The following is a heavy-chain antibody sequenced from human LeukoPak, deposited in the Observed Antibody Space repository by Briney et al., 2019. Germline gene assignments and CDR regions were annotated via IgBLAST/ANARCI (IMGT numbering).Heavy chain of an antibody. Sequence: GGSLRLSCAASGFTFSSYDFHWVRQGTGKGLEWVSSIGTGGNTYYLASVKGRFTISRDNAKDSLYLQMNNLRVEDTALHYCTRGSPHGFDYWGQGTLVTVSS. CDR1: GFTFSSYD. CDR3: TRGSPHGFDY. J-gene: IGHJ4*02. CDR2: IGTGGNT. V-gene: IGHV3-13*01.